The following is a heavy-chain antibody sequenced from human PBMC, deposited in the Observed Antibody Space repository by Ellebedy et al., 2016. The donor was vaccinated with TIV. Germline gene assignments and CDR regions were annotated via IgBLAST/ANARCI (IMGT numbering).Heavy chain of an antibody. J-gene: IGHJ4*02. CDR3: AKDIGAGTYFDY. Sequence: GGSLRLXCAASGFTFDDYMMHWVRQAPGKGLEWASLIVWDGSYTNYADSVKGRFTISRDNSKNSLYLQMKSLRTEDTALYYCAKDIGAGTYFDYWGQGTLVTVSS. CDR1: GFTFDDYM. V-gene: IGHV3-43*01. D-gene: IGHD6-19*01. CDR2: IVWDGSYT.